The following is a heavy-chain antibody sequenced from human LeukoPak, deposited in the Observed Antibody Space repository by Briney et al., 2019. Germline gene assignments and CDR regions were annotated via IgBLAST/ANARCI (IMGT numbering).Heavy chain of an antibody. CDR3: ARDGAPLWFGESYYGMDV. D-gene: IGHD3-10*01. CDR2: INPNSGGT. V-gene: IGHV1-2*02. CDR1: GYTFTGYY. J-gene: IGHJ6*02. Sequence: GASVKVSFKASGYTFTGYYMHWVRQAPGQGLEWMGWINPNSGGTNYAQRFQGRVTMTRDTSISTAYMELSRLRSDDTAVYYCARDGAPLWFGESYYGMDVWGQGTTVTVSS.